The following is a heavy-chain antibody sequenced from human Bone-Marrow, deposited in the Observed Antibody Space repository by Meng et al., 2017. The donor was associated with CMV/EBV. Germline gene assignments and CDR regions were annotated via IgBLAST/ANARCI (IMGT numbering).Heavy chain of an antibody. Sequence: GSLRLSCTVSGGSISSYYWSWIRQPPGKGLEWIGYIYYSGSTNYNPSLKSRFTISGDTSKNQFSLKLSSVTAADTAVYYCARDGRRSIAADYYGMDVWGQGTTVTVSS. CDR3: ARDGRRSIAADYYGMDV. J-gene: IGHJ6*02. CDR2: IYYSGST. D-gene: IGHD6-25*01. V-gene: IGHV4-59*01. CDR1: GGSISSYY.